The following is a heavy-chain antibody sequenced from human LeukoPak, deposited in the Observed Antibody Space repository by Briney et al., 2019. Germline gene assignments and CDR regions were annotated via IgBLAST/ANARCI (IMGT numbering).Heavy chain of an antibody. V-gene: IGHV5-51*01. D-gene: IGHD1/OR15-1a*01. CDR2: IYPGDSDT. CDR1: GYSFTSYW. CDR3: ARHGGIPSGTYYYGMDV. Sequence: GESLKISFQGSGYSFTSYWIGWVRPMPGKGLEWMGIIYPGDSDTRYSPSFQGQVTISADKSISTAYLQWSSLKASDTAMYYCARHGGIPSGTYYYGMDVWGQGTTVTVSS. J-gene: IGHJ6*02.